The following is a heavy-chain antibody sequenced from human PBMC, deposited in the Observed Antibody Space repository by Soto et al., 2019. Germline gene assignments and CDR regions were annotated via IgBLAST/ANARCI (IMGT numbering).Heavy chain of an antibody. J-gene: IGHJ3*02. CDR2: IYYSGST. D-gene: IGHD6-13*01. CDR1: GGSISSYY. Sequence: KTSETLSLTCTVSGGSISSYYWSWIRQPPGKGLEWIGYIYYSGSTNHNPSLKSRVTISVDTSKNQFSLKLSSVTAADTAVYYCARESHGYSSSLDAFDIWGQGTMVTVSS. V-gene: IGHV4-59*01. CDR3: ARESHGYSSSLDAFDI.